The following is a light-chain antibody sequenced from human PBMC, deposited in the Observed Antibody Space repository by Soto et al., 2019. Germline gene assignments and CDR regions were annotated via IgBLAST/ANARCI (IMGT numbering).Light chain of an antibody. J-gene: IGLJ2*01. Sequence: QSVLTPPPSVSGAPGQRVTISCTGSSNFGASYDVHWYQQLPGTAPKLLIYGNNNRPSGVPDRFSGSKSGSSASLAITDLQADDEADYYCQSYDSGTVFGGGTKLTVL. CDR3: QSYDSGTV. V-gene: IGLV1-40*01. CDR2: GNN. CDR1: SNFGASYD.